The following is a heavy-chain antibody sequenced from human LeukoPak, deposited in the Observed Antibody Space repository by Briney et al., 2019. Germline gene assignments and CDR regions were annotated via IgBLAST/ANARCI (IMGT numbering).Heavy chain of an antibody. CDR1: GYSFTSYW. Sequence: GESLKISCKGSGYSFTSYWIGWVRQMPGKGLEWMGIIYPGDSDTRYSPSFQGQVTISADKSISTAYLQWSSLKASDTAMYYCARHLSRRGSSSSHQFDPWGQGTLVTVSS. J-gene: IGHJ5*02. D-gene: IGHD6-13*01. CDR2: IYPGDSDT. V-gene: IGHV5-51*01. CDR3: ARHLSRRGSSSSHQFDP.